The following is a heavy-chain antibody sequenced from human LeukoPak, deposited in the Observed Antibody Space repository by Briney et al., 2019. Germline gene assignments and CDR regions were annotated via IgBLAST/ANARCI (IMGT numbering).Heavy chain of an antibody. CDR2: IYYSGST. Sequence: SETLSLTCTVSGGSISSSSYYWGWIRQPPGKGLERIGSIYYSGSTYYNPSLKSRVTISVDTSKNQFSLKLSSVTAADTAVYYCARIVGATSLSWFDPWGQGTLVTVSS. CDR1: GGSISSSSYY. V-gene: IGHV4-39*07. D-gene: IGHD1-26*01. CDR3: ARIVGATSLSWFDP. J-gene: IGHJ5*02.